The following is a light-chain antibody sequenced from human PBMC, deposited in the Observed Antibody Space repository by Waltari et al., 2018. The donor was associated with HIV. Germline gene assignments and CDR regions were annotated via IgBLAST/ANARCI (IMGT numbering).Light chain of an antibody. J-gene: IGKJ5*01. Sequence: DIEMTQSPSSVFASVGDRVNITCRESQGISSWLAWYQQTPGKAPRLLIYDTSRLQTGVSSRFSGSGSGTDFTLTISSLEPEDFATYYCQQANSLPITFGQGTRLGIK. CDR1: QGISSW. CDR2: DTS. V-gene: IGKV1D-12*01. CDR3: QQANSLPIT.